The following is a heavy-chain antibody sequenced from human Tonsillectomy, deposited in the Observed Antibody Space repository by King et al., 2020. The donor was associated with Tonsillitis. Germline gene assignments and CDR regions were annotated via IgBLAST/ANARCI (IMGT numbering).Heavy chain of an antibody. Sequence: VQLVESGGGVVQPGGSLRLSCAASGFTFDDYVMHWVRQVPGKGLEWISVISEDGGRTYYADSVKGRFTISRDNSKNSLYLQMNSLRNEDTAFYHCAQDLTDWGQGTLVTVSS. CDR3: AQDLTD. D-gene: IGHD4/OR15-4a*01. J-gene: IGHJ4*02. V-gene: IGHV3-43*02. CDR2: ISEDGGRT. CDR1: GFTFDDYV.